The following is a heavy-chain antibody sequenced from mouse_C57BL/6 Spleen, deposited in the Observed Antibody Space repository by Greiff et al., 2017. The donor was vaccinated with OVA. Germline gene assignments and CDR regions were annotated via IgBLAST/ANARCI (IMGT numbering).Heavy chain of an antibody. CDR3: ARVNRDY. V-gene: IGHV5-17*01. CDR2: ISSGSSTI. CDR1: GFTFSDYG. J-gene: IGHJ4*01. Sequence: EVKVVESGGGLVKPGGSLKLSCAASGFTFSDYGMHWVRQAPEKGLEWVAYISSGSSTIYYADTVKGRFTISRDNAKNTLFLQMTSLRSEDTAMYYCARVNRDYWGQGTSVTVSS.